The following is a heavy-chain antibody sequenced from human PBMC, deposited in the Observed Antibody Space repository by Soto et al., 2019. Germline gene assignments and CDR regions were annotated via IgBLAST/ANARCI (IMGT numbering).Heavy chain of an antibody. V-gene: IGHV1-18*01. CDR3: ARAGGKYYGSGSYLYYYYGMDV. J-gene: IGHJ6*02. Sequence: ASVKVSCKASGYTFTSYGISWVRQAPGQGLEWMGWISAYNGNTNYAQKLQGRVTMTTDTSTSTAYMELRSLRSDDTAVYYCARAGGKYYGSGSYLYYYYGMDVWGQGTTVTVYS. D-gene: IGHD3-10*01. CDR2: ISAYNGNT. CDR1: GYTFTSYG.